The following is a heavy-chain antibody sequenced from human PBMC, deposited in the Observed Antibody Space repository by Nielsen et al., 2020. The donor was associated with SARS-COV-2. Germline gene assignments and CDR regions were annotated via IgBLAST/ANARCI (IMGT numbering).Heavy chain of an antibody. D-gene: IGHD6-6*01. J-gene: IGHJ5*02. CDR1: GFTFSSYS. V-gene: IGHV3-21*01. Sequence: GGSLRLSCAASGFTFSSYSMNWVRQAPGKGLEWVSSISSSSSYIYYADSVKGRFTISRGNAKNSLYLQMNSLRAEDTAVYYCARDSVPGGAARSGWFDPWGQGTLVTVSS. CDR3: ARDSVPGGAARSGWFDP. CDR2: ISSSSSYI.